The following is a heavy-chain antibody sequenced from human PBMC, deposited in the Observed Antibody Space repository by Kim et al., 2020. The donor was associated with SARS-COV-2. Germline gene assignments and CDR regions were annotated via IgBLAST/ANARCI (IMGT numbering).Heavy chain of an antibody. D-gene: IGHD5-18*01. CDR3: ARSGYSYDKGTIWLDS. CDR2: INPNSGGT. Sequence: ASVKVSCKAFGYTLIGYNMHWVRQAPGQGLEWMGRINPNSGGTDYTQKFLGRVTMTIDTSISTAYMDLSSLRSDDTAVYYCARSGYSYDKGTIWLDSWGQGPLVTVSS. CDR1: GYTLIGYN. J-gene: IGHJ5*01. V-gene: IGHV1-2*06.